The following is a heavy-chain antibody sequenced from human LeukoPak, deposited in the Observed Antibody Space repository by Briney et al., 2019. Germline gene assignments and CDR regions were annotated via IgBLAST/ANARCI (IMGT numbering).Heavy chain of an antibody. Sequence: PGGSLRLSCAASGFTFSGSAMHWVRQAPGKGLEWVSVIYSGDNTYYVESVKGRFTISRDNSKNTLFLQMNRLRAEDTAVYYCAGRRVLDASFDYWGQGTLVTVSS. CDR2: IYSGDNT. CDR1: GFTFSGSA. D-gene: IGHD3-16*01. CDR3: AGRRVLDASFDY. V-gene: IGHV3-53*05. J-gene: IGHJ4*02.